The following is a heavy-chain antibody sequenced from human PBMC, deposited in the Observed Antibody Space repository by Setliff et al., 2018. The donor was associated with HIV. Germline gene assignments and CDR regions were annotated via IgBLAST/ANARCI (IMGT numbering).Heavy chain of an antibody. CDR3: ARRGMWSYETGGNPTATFDY. Sequence: SETLSLTCTVSGGSINSRSYYWAWIRQPPGKGLEWVASIYFSGTPYYNPSLKNRVTISVDTSKNQFSLKLSSVTAADTAVYYCARRGMWSYETGGNPTATFDYWGQGTLVTVSS. CDR1: GGSINSRSYY. V-gene: IGHV4-39*01. CDR2: IYFSGTP. D-gene: IGHD2-8*02. J-gene: IGHJ4*02.